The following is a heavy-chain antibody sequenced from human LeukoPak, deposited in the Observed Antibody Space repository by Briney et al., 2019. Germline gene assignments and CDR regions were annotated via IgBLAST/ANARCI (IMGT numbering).Heavy chain of an antibody. CDR3: AKDVANYGSGSYDY. Sequence: GGSLRLSCAASGFTFNSYTMNWVRQAPGKGLEWVSGISGSGGSTYYADSVKGRFTLSRDNSKNTLYLQMNSLRAEDTAVYYCAKDVANYGSGSYDYWGQGTLVTVSS. CDR1: GFTFNSYT. D-gene: IGHD3-10*01. V-gene: IGHV3-23*01. J-gene: IGHJ4*02. CDR2: ISGSGGST.